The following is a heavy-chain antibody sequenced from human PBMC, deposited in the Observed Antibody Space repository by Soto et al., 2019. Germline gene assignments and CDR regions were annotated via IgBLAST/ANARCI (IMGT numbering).Heavy chain of an antibody. Sequence: ASVKVSRKTCGYTFTAYCLAWLRQAPRQRPEWMGWDSTNNDDKNYAQKFQGRVTMTTETCTRAAYMELRSLRSDDTAVYYCPRELNTDPSAYYSFAYWGQGTLLTVS. V-gene: IGHV1-18*01. D-gene: IGHD3-22*01. CDR1: GYTFTAYC. J-gene: IGHJ4*02. CDR2: DSTNNDDK. CDR3: PRELNTDPSAYYSFAY.